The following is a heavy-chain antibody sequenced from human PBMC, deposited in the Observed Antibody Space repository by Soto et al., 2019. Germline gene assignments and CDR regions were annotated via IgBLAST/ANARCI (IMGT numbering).Heavy chain of an antibody. CDR1: GFTFSGYS. D-gene: IGHD2-21*02. V-gene: IGHV3-21*01. CDR3: AREETAWPLAYGLDV. Sequence: LRLSCAASGFTFSGYSMNWVRQAPGKGLEWVASISTRSDIYYADSVKGRFTISRDNAKNSVPLQMNSLRAEDTAVYYCAREETAWPLAYGLDVWGQGTTVTVSS. J-gene: IGHJ6*02. CDR2: ISTRSDI.